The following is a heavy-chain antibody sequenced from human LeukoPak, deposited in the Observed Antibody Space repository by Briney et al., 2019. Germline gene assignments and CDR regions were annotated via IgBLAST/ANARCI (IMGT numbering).Heavy chain of an antibody. Sequence: PSETLSLTCTVSGGSISSYYWSWIRQPPGKGLEWIGYIYYSGSTNYNPSLKSRVTISVDTSKNQFSLKLSSVTAADTAVYYCARSEYNWFDSWGQGTLVTVSS. J-gene: IGHJ5*01. D-gene: IGHD3-10*01. CDR1: GGSISSYY. V-gene: IGHV4-59*08. CDR2: IYYSGST. CDR3: ARSEYNWFDS.